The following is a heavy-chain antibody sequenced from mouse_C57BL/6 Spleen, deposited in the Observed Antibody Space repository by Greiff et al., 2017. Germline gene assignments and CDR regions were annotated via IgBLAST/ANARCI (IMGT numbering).Heavy chain of an antibody. CDR2: ISYDGSN. CDR1: GYSITSGYF. V-gene: IGHV3-6*01. CDR3: GRGTGSDY. D-gene: IGHD4-1*01. J-gene: IGHJ2*01. Sequence: EVKLVESGPGLVTPSQSLSLTCSVTGYSITSGYFWNWIRQFPGNKLEWMGFISYDGSNNYNPSLTNRISITRDTSTNQFFLKLNAVNTEDTATYYCGRGTGSDYWGQGTTLTVSS.